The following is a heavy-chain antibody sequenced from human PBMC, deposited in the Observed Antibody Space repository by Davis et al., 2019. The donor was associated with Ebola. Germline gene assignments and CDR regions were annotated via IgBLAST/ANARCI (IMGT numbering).Heavy chain of an antibody. CDR3: ARGGWLQTN. CDR1: GFTFSSYA. CDR2: ISGSGGST. D-gene: IGHD5-24*01. V-gene: IGHV3-23*01. J-gene: IGHJ4*02. Sequence: GGSLRLSCAASGFTFSSYAMSWVRQAPGKGLEWVSAISGSGGSTYYADSVKGRFTISRDNAKNSLYLQMNSLRAEDTAVYYCARGGWLQTNWGQGTLVTVSS.